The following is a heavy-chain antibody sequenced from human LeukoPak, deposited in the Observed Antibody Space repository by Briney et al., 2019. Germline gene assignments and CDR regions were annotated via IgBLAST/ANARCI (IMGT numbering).Heavy chain of an antibody. J-gene: IGHJ4*02. D-gene: IGHD3-22*01. CDR2: ISGSGDST. CDR3: AKSMIVVAQENY. CDR1: EFTFSSYA. Sequence: GGSLRLSCATSEFTFSSYAMSWVRQAPGKGLEWVSAISGSGDSTYYADSVKGRFTISRDNSKNTLYLQMNSLRAEDTAVYYCAKSMIVVAQENYWGQGTLVTVSS. V-gene: IGHV3-23*01.